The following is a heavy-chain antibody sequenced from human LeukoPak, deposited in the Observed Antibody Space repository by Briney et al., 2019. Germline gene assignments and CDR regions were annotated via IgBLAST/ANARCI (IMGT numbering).Heavy chain of an antibody. V-gene: IGHV3-33*01. Sequence: PGGSLRLSCAASGFTFSTYAIHWVRQAPGKGLEWVAVIWFDGSEQYYADSVKGRFIISRDNSKSTSNLQLNSLRAEDTAVYYCARDLEGPLLNWGQGTLVTVSS. J-gene: IGHJ4*02. CDR2: IWFDGSEQ. CDR3: ARDLEGPLLN. CDR1: GFTFSTYA.